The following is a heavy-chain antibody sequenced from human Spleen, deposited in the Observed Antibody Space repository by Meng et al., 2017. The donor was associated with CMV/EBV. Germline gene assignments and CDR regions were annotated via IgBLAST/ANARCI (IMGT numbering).Heavy chain of an antibody. CDR1: GGSFSGYY. Sequence: SETLSLTCAVSGGSFSGYYWSWIRQPPGKGLEWIGEINHSGSTNSIPSLKSRVTMSIDTSKNQLSLKLTSVTAADTAVYFCARESLHIGGYYAFDFWGQGTLVTVSS. D-gene: IGHD3-22*01. V-gene: IGHV4-34*01. CDR3: ARESLHIGGYYAFDF. J-gene: IGHJ4*02. CDR2: INHSGST.